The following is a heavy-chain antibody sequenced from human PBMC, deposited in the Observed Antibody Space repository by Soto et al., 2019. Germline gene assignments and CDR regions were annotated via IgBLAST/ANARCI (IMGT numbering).Heavy chain of an antibody. CDR3: ARGPHTAMPHDAFDI. V-gene: IGHV3-21*01. CDR1: GFTFSSYS. D-gene: IGHD5-18*01. J-gene: IGHJ3*02. Sequence: PGGSLRLSCAASGFTFSSYSMNWVRQAPGKGLEWVSSISSSSYIHYADSVKGRFTISRDNAKNSLYLQMNSLRAEDTAVYYCARGPHTAMPHDAFDIWGQGTMVTVSS. CDR2: ISSSSYI.